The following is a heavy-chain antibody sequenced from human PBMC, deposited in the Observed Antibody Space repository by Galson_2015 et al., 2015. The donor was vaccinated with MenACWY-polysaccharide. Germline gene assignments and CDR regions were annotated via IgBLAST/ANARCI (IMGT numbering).Heavy chain of an antibody. CDR2: ISSSGGTT. Sequence: SLRLSCAASGFAFRSYDMNWLRQAPGKGLEWVSYISSSGGTTSYADSMKGRFTISRDNAKNSLYLQMNSLRAEDTAVYYCTKDFDWNDGHWGQGTLVTVSS. J-gene: IGHJ4*02. CDR3: TKDFDWNDGH. V-gene: IGHV3-48*03. CDR1: GFAFRSYD. D-gene: IGHD1-1*01.